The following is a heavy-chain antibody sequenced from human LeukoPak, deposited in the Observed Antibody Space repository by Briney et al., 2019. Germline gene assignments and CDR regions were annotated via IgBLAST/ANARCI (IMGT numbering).Heavy chain of an antibody. D-gene: IGHD4-11*01. J-gene: IGHJ4*02. Sequence: ASVKVSCKTSGYTFSDYYIHWVRQAPGQGLEWMGWINPNSGETKSAQKFQGRVTMTGDTSISTAYMELRRVTSDDTAVYYCARDRDYSNTERGFDYWGQGTLDTVSS. CDR3: ARDRDYSNTERGFDY. V-gene: IGHV1-2*02. CDR2: INPNSGET. CDR1: GYTFSDYY.